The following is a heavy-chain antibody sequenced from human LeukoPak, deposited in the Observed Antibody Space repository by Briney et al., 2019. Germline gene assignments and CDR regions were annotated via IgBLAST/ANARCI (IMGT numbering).Heavy chain of an antibody. Sequence: GGSLRLSCAASGFTFSSYWMSWVRQAPGKGLEWVANIKQDGSEKYYVDSVKGRFTISRDNAKNSLYLQMNSLRAEDTAVYYCARDRVSGSGSIDYWGQGILVTVSS. V-gene: IGHV3-7*01. CDR1: GFTFSSYW. CDR3: ARDRVSGSGSIDY. J-gene: IGHJ4*02. D-gene: IGHD3-10*01. CDR2: IKQDGSEK.